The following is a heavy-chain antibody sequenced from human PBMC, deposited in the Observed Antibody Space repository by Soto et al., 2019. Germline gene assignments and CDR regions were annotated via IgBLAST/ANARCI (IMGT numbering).Heavy chain of an antibody. CDR3: ARDNGDLGGAVDY. CDR2: ISSSSSTI. CDR1: GFTFSSYS. V-gene: IGHV3-48*01. D-gene: IGHD4-17*01. Sequence: EVQLVESGGGLVQPGGSLRLSCAASGFTFSSYSMNWVRQAPGKGLEWVSYISSSSSTIYYADSVKGRFTISRDNAKNSLYLQMNSLRAEDTAVYYCARDNGDLGGAVDYWGQGTLVTVFS. J-gene: IGHJ4*02.